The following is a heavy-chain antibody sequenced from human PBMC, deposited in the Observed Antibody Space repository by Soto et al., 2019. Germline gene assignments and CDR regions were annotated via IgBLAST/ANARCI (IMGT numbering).Heavy chain of an antibody. CDR3: ARDQCSSTSCYTSLFDY. V-gene: IGHV3-21*01. J-gene: IGHJ4*02. Sequence: VQLVESGGGVVQPGRSLRLSCAASGFTFSSYSMNWVRQAPGKGLEWVSSISSSSSYIYYADSVKGRFTISRDNAKNSLYLQMNSLRAEDTAVYYCARDQCSSTSCYTSLFDYWGQGTLVTVSS. CDR2: ISSSSSYI. CDR1: GFTFSSYS. D-gene: IGHD2-2*02.